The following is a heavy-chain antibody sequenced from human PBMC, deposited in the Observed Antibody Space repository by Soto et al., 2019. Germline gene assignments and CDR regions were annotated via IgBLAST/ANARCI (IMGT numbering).Heavy chain of an antibody. CDR1: GGTFSSYA. Sequence: SVKVSCKASGGTFSSYAISWVRQAPGQGLEWMGGIIPIFGTANYAQKFQGRVTITADESTSTAYMELSSLRSEDTAVYYCARDHGDGYTFYYYGMDVWGQGPTVTVSS. V-gene: IGHV1-69*13. CDR2: IIPIFGTA. CDR3: ARDHGDGYTFYYYGMDV. D-gene: IGHD5-12*01. J-gene: IGHJ6*02.